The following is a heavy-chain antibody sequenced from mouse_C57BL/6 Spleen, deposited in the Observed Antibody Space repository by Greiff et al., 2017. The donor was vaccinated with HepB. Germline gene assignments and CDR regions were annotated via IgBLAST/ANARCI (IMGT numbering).Heavy chain of an antibody. CDR2: IDPSDSYT. D-gene: IGHD2-1*01. CDR1: GYTFTSYW. J-gene: IGHJ4*01. CDR3: ARSGGNYNTMNY. V-gene: IGHV1-50*01. Sequence: QVQLQQPGAELVKPGASVKLSCKASGYTFTSYWMQWVKQRPGQGLEWIGEIDPSDSYTNYNQKFKGKATLTVDTSSNTAYMQLSSLTSEESAVYYCARSGGNYNTMNYWGQGTSVTVSS.